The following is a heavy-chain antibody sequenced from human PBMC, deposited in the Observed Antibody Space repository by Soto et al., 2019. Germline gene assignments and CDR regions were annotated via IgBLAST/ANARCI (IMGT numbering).Heavy chain of an antibody. D-gene: IGHD2-15*01. CDR2: IIPILGIA. Sequence: ASVKVSCKASGGTFSSYTISWVRQAPGQGLEWMGRIIPILGIANYAQKFQGRVTITADKSTSTAYMELSSLRSEDTAVYYCARVHCSGGSCYSPLSYDYWGQGTLVTVSS. CDR3: ARVHCSGGSCYSPLSYDY. V-gene: IGHV1-69*02. CDR1: GGTFSSYT. J-gene: IGHJ4*02.